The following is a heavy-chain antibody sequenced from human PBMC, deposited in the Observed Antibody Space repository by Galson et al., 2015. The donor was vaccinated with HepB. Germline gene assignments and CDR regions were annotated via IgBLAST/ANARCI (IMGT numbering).Heavy chain of an antibody. D-gene: IGHD1-1*01. CDR3: ARGAYNRNNANWFDP. CDR2: IWFDGSNK. CDR1: GFSLSSYG. V-gene: IGHV3-33*01. Sequence: SLRLSCAASGFSLSSYGMHWVRQAPGKGLEWVAVIWFDGSNKYYADSVKGRFTISRDNSKNTLYLQMNSLRAEDTAVYYCARGAYNRNNANWFDPWGQGTLVTVSS. J-gene: IGHJ5*02.